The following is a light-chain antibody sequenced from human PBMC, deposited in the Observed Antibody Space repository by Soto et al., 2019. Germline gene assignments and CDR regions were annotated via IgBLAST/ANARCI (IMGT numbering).Light chain of an antibody. CDR1: QTISSW. CDR2: KAS. CDR3: QHYNSYSEA. V-gene: IGKV1-5*03. Sequence: DIQMTQSPSTLSGSVGDRVTITCRASQTISSWLAWYQQKPGKATKLLIYKASTLKSGVPSRFSGSGSGTEFTLTISSLLPDDFATYYCQHYNSYSEAVGQVTKVDIX. J-gene: IGKJ1*01.